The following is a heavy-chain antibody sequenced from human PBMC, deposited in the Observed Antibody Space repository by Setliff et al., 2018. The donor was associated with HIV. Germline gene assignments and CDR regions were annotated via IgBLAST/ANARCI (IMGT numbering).Heavy chain of an antibody. Sequence: NPSETLSLTCTVSGGSISSGSNYWNWIRQPPGKELEWIGSTYYTGSTAYNPSLKSRVTISLDTSKTHFSLKLSSVTAADTAVYYCARSPGFWYFDLWGPGTQVTVSS. CDR3: ARSPGFWYFDL. J-gene: IGHJ2*01. V-gene: IGHV4-61*03. CDR1: GGSISSGSNY. CDR2: TYYTGST.